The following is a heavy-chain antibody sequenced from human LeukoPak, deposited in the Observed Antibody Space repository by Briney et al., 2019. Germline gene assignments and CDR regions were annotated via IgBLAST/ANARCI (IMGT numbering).Heavy chain of an antibody. CDR3: ARDDVYYDSSGYNWFDP. D-gene: IGHD3-22*01. V-gene: IGHV1-46*01. CDR2: INPSGGST. Sequence: ASVKVSCKASGYTLTSYYMHWVRQAPGQGLEWMGIINPSGGSTSYAQKFQGRVTMTRDTSTSTVYMELSSLRSEDTAVYYCARDDVYYDSSGYNWFDPWGQGTLVTVSS. CDR1: GYTLTSYY. J-gene: IGHJ5*02.